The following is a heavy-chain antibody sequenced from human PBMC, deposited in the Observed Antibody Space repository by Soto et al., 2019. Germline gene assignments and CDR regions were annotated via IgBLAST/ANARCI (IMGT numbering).Heavy chain of an antibody. CDR2: IKAGSGDT. J-gene: IGHJ4*02. V-gene: IGHV1-3*01. D-gene: IGHD2-15*01. CDR3: AALVVAATSAHDYFDY. Sequence: ASVKVSCKASGFTFSLYAIHWVRQAPEQRLEWMGRIKAGSGDTNYLEKFQDRVTITRDMSTSTAYMELSSLRSEDTAVYYCAALVVAATSAHDYFDYWGQGTLVTVSS. CDR1: GFTFSLYA.